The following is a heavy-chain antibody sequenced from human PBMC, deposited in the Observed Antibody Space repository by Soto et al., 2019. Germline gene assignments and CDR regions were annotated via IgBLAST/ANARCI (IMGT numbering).Heavy chain of an antibody. D-gene: IGHD3-3*01. CDR1: GGSISSGDYY. CDR3: ARHVLRFLEWSDRYYFDY. CDR2: IYYSGST. J-gene: IGHJ4*02. V-gene: IGHV4-30-4*01. Sequence: SETLSLTCTVSGGSISSGDYYWSWIRQPPGKGLEWIGYIYYSGSTYYNPSLKSRVTISVDTSKNQFSLKLSSVTAADTAVYYCARHVLRFLEWSDRYYFDYWGQGTLVTVSS.